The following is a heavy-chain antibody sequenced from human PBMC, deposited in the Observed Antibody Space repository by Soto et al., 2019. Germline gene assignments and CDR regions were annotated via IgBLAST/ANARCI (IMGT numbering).Heavy chain of an antibody. J-gene: IGHJ6*02. V-gene: IGHV4-4*02. CDR1: GGSISSSNW. CDR3: ASHIVVVPYGMDV. Sequence: QVQLQESGPGLVKPSGTLSLTCAVSGGSISSSNWWSWVRQPPGKGLEWIGEIYHSGSTNYNPSLKSRVTISVDKSKTQCSLKLGSVTAADTAVYYGASHIVVVPYGMDVWGQGTTVTVSS. D-gene: IGHD2-2*01. CDR2: IYHSGST.